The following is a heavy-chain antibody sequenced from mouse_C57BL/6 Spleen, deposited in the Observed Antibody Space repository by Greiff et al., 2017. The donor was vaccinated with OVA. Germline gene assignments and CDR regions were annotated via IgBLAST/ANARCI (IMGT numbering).Heavy chain of an antibody. J-gene: IGHJ2*01. CDR3: ARGTRYFDY. CDR1: GFNIKDYY. V-gene: IGHV14-2*01. Sequence: VQLQQSGAELVKPGASVKLSCTASGFNIKDYYMHWMKQRTEQGLEWIGRIDPEDGETKYAPKFQGKATITADTSSNTAYLQLSSLTSEDTAVYYCARGTRYFDYWGQGTTLTVSS. D-gene: IGHD2-14*01. CDR2: IDPEDGET.